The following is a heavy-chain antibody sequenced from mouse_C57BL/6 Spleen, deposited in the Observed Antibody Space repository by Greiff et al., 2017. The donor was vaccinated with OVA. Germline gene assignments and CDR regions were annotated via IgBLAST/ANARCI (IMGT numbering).Heavy chain of an antibody. CDR3: ARDDYDYDEGLYAMDY. CDR2: IYPRSGNT. Sequence: VQLQQSGAELARPGASVKLSCKASGYTFTSYGISWVKQRTGQGLEWIGEIYPRSGNTYYNEKFKGKATLTEDKSSSKAYMELRSLTSEDSAVYFGARDDYDYDEGLYAMDYWGQGTSVTVSS. V-gene: IGHV1-81*01. CDR1: GYTFTSYG. J-gene: IGHJ4*01. D-gene: IGHD2-4*01.